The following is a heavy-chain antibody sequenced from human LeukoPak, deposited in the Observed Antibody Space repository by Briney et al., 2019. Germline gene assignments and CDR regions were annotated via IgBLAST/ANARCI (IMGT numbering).Heavy chain of an antibody. CDR2: ISSSSTI. CDR3: ARGTSAFWSGSDDAFDI. D-gene: IGHD3-3*01. J-gene: IGHJ3*02. V-gene: IGHV3-48*02. Sequence: GGSLRLSCAASGFTFSSYSMNWVRQAPGKGLEWVSYISSSSTIYYADSVKGRFTISRDNAKNSLYLQMNSLRDEDTAVYYCARGTSAFWSGSDDAFDIWGQGTMVTVSS. CDR1: GFTFSSYS.